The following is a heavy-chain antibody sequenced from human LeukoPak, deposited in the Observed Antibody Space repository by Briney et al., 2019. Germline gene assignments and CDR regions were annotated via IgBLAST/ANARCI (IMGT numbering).Heavy chain of an antibody. CDR1: GFTLSDYY. D-gene: IGHD3/OR15-3a*01. Sequence: GGSLRLSCTASGFTLSDYYMSWIRQAPGKGLEWVSYSSSSGSTVYYADSVKGRFAISRDNAKNSLYLQMNSLRAEDTAVYYCARRRDFIDYWGQGTLVTVSS. CDR3: ARRRDFIDY. V-gene: IGHV3-11*01. CDR2: SSSSGSTV. J-gene: IGHJ4*02.